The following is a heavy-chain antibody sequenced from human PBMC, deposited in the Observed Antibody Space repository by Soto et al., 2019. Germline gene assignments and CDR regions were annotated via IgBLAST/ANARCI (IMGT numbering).Heavy chain of an antibody. CDR3: AREPILSSSSSPYYYYYGMDV. CDR2: IIPIFGTA. Sequence: ASVKVSCKASGGTFSSYAISWVRQAPGQGLEWMGGIIPIFGTANYAQKFQGRVTITADESTSTAYMELSSLRSEDTAVYYCAREPILSSSSSPYYYYYGMDVWGQGTTVIVSS. J-gene: IGHJ6*02. V-gene: IGHV1-69*13. CDR1: GGTFSSYA. D-gene: IGHD6-6*01.